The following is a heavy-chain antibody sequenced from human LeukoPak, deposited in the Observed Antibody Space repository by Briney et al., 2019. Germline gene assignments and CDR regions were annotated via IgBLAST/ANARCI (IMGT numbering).Heavy chain of an antibody. D-gene: IGHD6-19*01. Sequence: SETLSLTCTVSCGSISSSSYYWGWIRQPPGKGLEWIGSIYYSGSTYYNPSLKSRVTISVDTSKNQFSLKLSSVTAADTAVYYCARHNNRVAGANDYWGQGTLVTVSS. CDR2: IYYSGST. J-gene: IGHJ4*02. CDR1: CGSISSSSYY. CDR3: ARHNNRVAGANDY. V-gene: IGHV4-39*01.